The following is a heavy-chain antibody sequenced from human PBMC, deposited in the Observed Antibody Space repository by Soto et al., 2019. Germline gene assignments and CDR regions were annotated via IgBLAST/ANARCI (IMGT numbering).Heavy chain of an antibody. D-gene: IGHD6-13*01. CDR3: AKDLRGPEAGTWYFDL. CDR1: GLTFSGYS. V-gene: IGHV3-23*01. CDR2: IVARGITT. J-gene: IGHJ2*01. Sequence: EVQLLESGGALVQPGGSLRLAFATSGLTFSGYSMGWVRQAPGKGLEWVSSIVARGITTYYADSVKGRFTISRDNSKSTLYLQMSSLRDEDTAVYYCAKDLRGPEAGTWYFDLWGRGTLVTVSS.